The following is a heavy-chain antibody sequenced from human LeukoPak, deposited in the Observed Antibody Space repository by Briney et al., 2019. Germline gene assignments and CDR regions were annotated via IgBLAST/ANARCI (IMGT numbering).Heavy chain of an antibody. CDR2: LQYDENEI. CDR3: VSEERAVKDS. J-gene: IGHJ4*02. CDR1: GLVFSRSG. Sequence: PGGSLRLSCAASGLVFSRSGMHWIRHAPGKGLEWVAFLQYDENEIYYAESVKGRFTIFRDNSKNTLYLQMSSLRSDDTAVYYCVSEERAVKDSWGQGTLVSVSS. D-gene: IGHD3-10*01. V-gene: IGHV3-30*02.